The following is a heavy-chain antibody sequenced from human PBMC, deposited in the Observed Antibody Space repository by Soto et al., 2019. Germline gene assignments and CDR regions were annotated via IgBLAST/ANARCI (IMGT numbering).Heavy chain of an antibody. V-gene: IGHV3-23*01. CDR3: AKEYVGGYCGGGTCFYDY. D-gene: IGHD2-15*01. CDR1: GFTFSSYT. Sequence: EVQLLESGGGLVQPGGSLRLSCAASGFTFSSYTMNWVRQAPGRGLEWVSAISSSGGTTYYADSVQGRFTISRDNSKRTLSLQMNSLRAEDTAIYSCAKEYVGGYCGGGTCFYDYWGQGTLVTVSS. CDR2: ISSSGGTT. J-gene: IGHJ4*02.